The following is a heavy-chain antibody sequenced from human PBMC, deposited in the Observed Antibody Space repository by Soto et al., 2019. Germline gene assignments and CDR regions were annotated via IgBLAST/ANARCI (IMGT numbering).Heavy chain of an antibody. CDR2: ISYDGSNK. CDR3: AKAHYYDTSSGPDYYGMDV. Sequence: PVGSLRLSGAASGFTFSSYGMHWVRQARGKGLEWVAVISYDGSNKYYADSVKGRFTISRDNSKNTLYLQMNSLRAEDTAVYYCAKAHYYDTSSGPDYYGMDVWGQGTTVTVSS. J-gene: IGHJ6*02. CDR1: GFTFSSYG. V-gene: IGHV3-30*18. D-gene: IGHD3-22*01.